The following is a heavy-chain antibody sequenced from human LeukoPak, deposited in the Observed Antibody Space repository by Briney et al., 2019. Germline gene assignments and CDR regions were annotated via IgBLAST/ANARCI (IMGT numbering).Heavy chain of an antibody. V-gene: IGHV3-23*01. CDR2: VSGTGDRT. CDR3: AKARLVTMVVVRDAFDI. D-gene: IGHD3-22*01. Sequence: PGGSLRLSCAASGFTFSAYYVSWVRQAPGKGLEWVSGVSGTGDRTYYADSVKGRFTISRDNSKNPMYLQMNSLRAEDTAVYYCAKARLVTMVVVRDAFDIWGEGTMVTVSS. J-gene: IGHJ3*02. CDR1: GFTFSAYY.